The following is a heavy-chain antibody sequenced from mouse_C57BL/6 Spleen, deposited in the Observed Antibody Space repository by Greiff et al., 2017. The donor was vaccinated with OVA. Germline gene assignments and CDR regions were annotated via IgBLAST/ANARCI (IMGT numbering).Heavy chain of an antibody. CDR1: GYSITSGYY. V-gene: IGHV3-6*01. CDR3: ASDIYYDYPWFAY. CDR2: ISYDGSN. J-gene: IGHJ3*01. Sequence: VQLKESGPGLVKPSQSLSLTCSVTGYSITSGYYWNWIRQFPGNKLEWMGYISYDGSNNYNPSLKNRISITRDTSKNQFFLKLNSVTTEDTATYYCASDIYYDYPWFAYWGQGTLVTVSA. D-gene: IGHD2-4*01.